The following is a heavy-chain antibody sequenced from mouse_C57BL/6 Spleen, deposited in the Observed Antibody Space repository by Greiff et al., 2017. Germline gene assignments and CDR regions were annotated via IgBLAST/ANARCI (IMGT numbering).Heavy chain of an antibody. V-gene: IGHV1-5*01. CDR1: GYTFTSYW. J-gene: IGHJ2*01. CDR2: IYPGNSDT. Sequence: VQLQQSGTVLARPGASVKMSCKTSGYTFTSYWMHWVKQRPGQGLEWIGAIYPGNSDTSFNQKFKGKAKLTAVTSASTAYMELSSLTNEDSAVYYCTRSPLTGTFDYWGQGTTLTVSS. CDR3: TRSPLTGTFDY. D-gene: IGHD4-1*01.